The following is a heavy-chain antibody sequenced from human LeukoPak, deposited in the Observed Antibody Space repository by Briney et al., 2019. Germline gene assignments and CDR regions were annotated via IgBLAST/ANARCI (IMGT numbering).Heavy chain of an antibody. CDR1: GFTFSSYA. CDR2: ISGSGGST. D-gene: IGHD3-10*01. CDR3: AKDRGVQDAVLALDY. Sequence: GGSLRLSCAASGFTFSSYAMSWVRQAPGKGLEWVSAISGSGGSTYYADSVKGRFTISRDNSKNTLYLQMNSLRAVDTAVYYCAKDRGVQDAVLALDYWGQGTLVTVSS. V-gene: IGHV3-23*01. J-gene: IGHJ4*02.